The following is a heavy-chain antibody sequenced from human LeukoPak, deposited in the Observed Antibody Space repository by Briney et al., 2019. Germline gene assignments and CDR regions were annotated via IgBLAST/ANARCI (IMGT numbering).Heavy chain of an antibody. CDR3: AKVPAAGTYDYYYYMDV. V-gene: IGHV3-23*01. Sequence: GGSLRLSCAASGFTFSSYAMSWVRQAPGKGLEWVSAISGSGGSTYYADSVKGRFTISRDNSKNTLYLQMNSLRAEDMAVYYCAKVPAAGTYDYYYYMDVWGKGTTVTVSS. CDR2: ISGSGGST. J-gene: IGHJ6*03. D-gene: IGHD6-13*01. CDR1: GFTFSSYA.